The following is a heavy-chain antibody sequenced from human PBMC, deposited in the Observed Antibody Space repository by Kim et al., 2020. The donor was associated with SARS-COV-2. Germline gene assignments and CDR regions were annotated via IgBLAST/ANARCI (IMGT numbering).Heavy chain of an antibody. CDR2: IYHSGST. Sequence: SETLSLTCTVSGYSISSGYYWGWIRQPPGKGLEWIGSIYHSGSTYYNPSLKSRVTISVDTSKNQFSLKLSSVTAADTAVYYCARKRPYCSSTSCLDWFDPWGQGTLVTVSS. D-gene: IGHD2-2*01. CDR3: ARKRPYCSSTSCLDWFDP. V-gene: IGHV4-38-2*02. CDR1: GYSISSGYY. J-gene: IGHJ5*02.